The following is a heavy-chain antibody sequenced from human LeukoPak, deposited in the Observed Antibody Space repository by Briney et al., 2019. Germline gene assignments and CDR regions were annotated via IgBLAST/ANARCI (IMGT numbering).Heavy chain of an antibody. D-gene: IGHD2-8*01. Sequence: QTGGSLSLSFAASGFTFSSYWMNWVRQAPGKGLVWVARIKPDGRSIISADSVKGRFTISRDNAKNTLYLQMNSLRAEDTAVYYCATLYAGSTDYWGRGTLVTVSS. V-gene: IGHV3-74*01. CDR1: GFTFSSYW. CDR3: ATLYAGSTDY. J-gene: IGHJ4*02. CDR2: IKPDGRSI.